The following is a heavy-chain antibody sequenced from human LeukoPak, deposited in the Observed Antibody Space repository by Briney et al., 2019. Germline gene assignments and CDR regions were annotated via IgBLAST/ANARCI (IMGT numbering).Heavy chain of an antibody. V-gene: IGHV4-39*01. CDR3: ARVDSGSYFFDH. J-gene: IGHJ4*02. Sequence: PSETLSLTCTVSGGSISSSSYYWGWIRQPPGKGLEWIGSIYYSGSTYYNPSLKSRITISIDTSKNQFSLKLSSVTAADTAVYYCARVDSGSYFFDHWGQGTLVTVSS. D-gene: IGHD1-26*01. CDR2: IYYSGST. CDR1: GGSISSSSYY.